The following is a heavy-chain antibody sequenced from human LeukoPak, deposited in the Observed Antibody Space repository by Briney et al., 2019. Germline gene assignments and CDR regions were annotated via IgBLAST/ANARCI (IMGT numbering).Heavy chain of an antibody. CDR3: ARADCSSTSCFPNYYYYGMDV. V-gene: IGHV3-48*03. CDR1: GFTFSSYE. J-gene: IGHJ6*04. D-gene: IGHD2-2*01. Sequence: QPGGSLRLSCAASGFTFSSYEMNWVRQAPGKGLEWVSYISSSGSTIYYADSVKGRFTISRDNAKNSLYLQMNSLRAEDTAVYCCARADCSSTSCFPNYYYYGMDVWGKGTTVTVSS. CDR2: ISSSGSTI.